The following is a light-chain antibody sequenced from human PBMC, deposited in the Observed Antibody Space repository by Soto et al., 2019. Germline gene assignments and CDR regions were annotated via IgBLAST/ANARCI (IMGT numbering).Light chain of an antibody. Sequence: IVLTQSPVTLSLSPGERATLSCRASQSVGNQLAWYQQKPGQAPRLLIYDASRRVTGIPARFSGSGSGTDFTLTLSSLEPEDFAVYYCQQRAGSSTFGQGTRLEIK. CDR3: QQRAGSST. J-gene: IGKJ5*01. CDR2: DAS. CDR1: QSVGNQ. V-gene: IGKV3-11*01.